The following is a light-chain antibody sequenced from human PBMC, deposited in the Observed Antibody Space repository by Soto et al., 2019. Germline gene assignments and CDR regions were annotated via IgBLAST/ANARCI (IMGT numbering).Light chain of an antibody. V-gene: IGLV2-14*01. Sequence: QSVLTQPASVSGSPGQSITISCTGTSSDVGGYNYVSWYQQHPGKAPKLMIYEVSNRPSGVSNRFSGSKSGNTASLTISGLQAEDGADYYCSSYTSSSTLVFGGET. J-gene: IGLJ2*01. CDR1: SSDVGGYNY. CDR3: SSYTSSSTLV. CDR2: EVS.